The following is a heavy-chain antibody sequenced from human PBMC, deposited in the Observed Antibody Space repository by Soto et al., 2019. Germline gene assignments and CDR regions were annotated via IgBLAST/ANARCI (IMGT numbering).Heavy chain of an antibody. CDR1: GGTFSSYA. V-gene: IGHV1-69*12. J-gene: IGHJ4*02. CDR2: IIPIFGTA. D-gene: IGHD3-9*01. CDR3: AREVPTYYDILTGYPPIYFDY. Sequence: QVQLVQSGAEVKKPGSSVKVSCKASGGTFSSYAISWVRQAPGQGLEWMGGIIPIFGTANDAQKFQGRVTITADESARTADMELSSLRSEDTAVYYCAREVPTYYDILTGYPPIYFDYCGQGTLGTVSS.